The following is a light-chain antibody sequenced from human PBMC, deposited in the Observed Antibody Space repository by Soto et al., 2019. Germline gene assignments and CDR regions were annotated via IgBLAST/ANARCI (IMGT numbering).Light chain of an antibody. CDR2: DAS. CDR3: QEGRAT. J-gene: IGKJ1*01. Sequence: DIQMTQSPSTLSASVGDRVTITCRASQSISSWLAWYQQKPVKAPKLLIYDASSLESGVPSRFSGSGSGTEFTRTISSLQPDDFSTHYGQEGRATFGQGTKVEIK. V-gene: IGKV1-5*01. CDR1: QSISSW.